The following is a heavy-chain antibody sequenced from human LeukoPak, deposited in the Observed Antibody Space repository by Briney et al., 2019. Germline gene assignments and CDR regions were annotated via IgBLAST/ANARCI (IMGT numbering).Heavy chain of an antibody. CDR2: INPNSGGT. Sequence: ASVKVSCKASGYTFTGYYMHWVRQAPGQGLEWMGRINPNSGGTNYAQKFQGRVTMTRDTSISTAYMELSRLRSDDTAVYYCAREGYSGCYLHDYWGQGTLVTVSS. CDR1: GYTFTGYY. CDR3: AREGYSGCYLHDY. V-gene: IGHV1-2*06. J-gene: IGHJ4*02. D-gene: IGHD1-26*01.